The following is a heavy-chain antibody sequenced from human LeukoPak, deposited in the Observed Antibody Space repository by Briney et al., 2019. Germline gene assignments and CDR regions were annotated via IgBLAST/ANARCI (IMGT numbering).Heavy chain of an antibody. CDR1: GFTFSDYD. V-gene: IGHV3-48*01. CDR3: ARPTTSGWYPH. CDR2: ITGSSSSK. J-gene: IGHJ3*01. Sequence: GGSLRLSCAASGFTFSDYDMNSIRQAPGTGLEWVSYITGSSSSKYYADSVKGRFTISRDNAKNSLYLQMNSLRAEDTAVYYCARPTTSGWYPHWGQGTMVTVSS. D-gene: IGHD6-19*01.